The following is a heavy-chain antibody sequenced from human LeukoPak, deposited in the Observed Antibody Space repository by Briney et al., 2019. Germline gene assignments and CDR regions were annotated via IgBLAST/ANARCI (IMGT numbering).Heavy chain of an antibody. D-gene: IGHD2-8*02. CDR3: ATDRGWFILDY. V-gene: IGHV3-7*01. Sequence: GGSLRLSCAASGFIFSSYWMSWVRQAPGKGLQWVANIKEDGSEIYYEDSVKGRFTISRDNAKNSVYLQMNSLRVEDTAVYYCATDRGWFILDYWGQGSPVTVSS. CDR1: GFIFSSYW. J-gene: IGHJ4*02. CDR2: IKEDGSEI.